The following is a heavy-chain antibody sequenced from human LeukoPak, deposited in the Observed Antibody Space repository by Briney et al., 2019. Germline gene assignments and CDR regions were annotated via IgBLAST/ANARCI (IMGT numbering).Heavy chain of an antibody. CDR3: ATSEKTSSSGWYYYYGMDV. CDR2: IYPGDSDT. CDR1: GYSFTTYW. Sequence: GESLKISCKASGYSFTTYWIAWVRQMPGKGLEWMGIIYPGDSDTRYSPSFQGQVTISADKSISTAYLQWSSLKASDTAMYYCATSEKTSSSGWYYYYGMDVWGQGTTVTVSS. V-gene: IGHV5-51*01. J-gene: IGHJ6*02. D-gene: IGHD6-19*01.